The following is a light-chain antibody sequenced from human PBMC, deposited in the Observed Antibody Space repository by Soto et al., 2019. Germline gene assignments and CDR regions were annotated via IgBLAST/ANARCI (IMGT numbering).Light chain of an antibody. CDR2: AAS. CDR1: QGISNY. Sequence: DVQMARSPSTLSASVGDRVTITCRASQGISNYLAWYQQKPGKVPKLLIYAASTLQSGVPSRFSGSGSGTDFTLTISSLQPEDVATDYCQKYNSATITFGQGTRLEIK. V-gene: IGKV1-27*01. J-gene: IGKJ5*01. CDR3: QKYNSATIT.